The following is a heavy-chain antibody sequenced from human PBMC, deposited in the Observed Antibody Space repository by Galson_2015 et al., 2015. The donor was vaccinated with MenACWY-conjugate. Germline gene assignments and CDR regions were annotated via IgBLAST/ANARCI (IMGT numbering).Heavy chain of an antibody. V-gene: IGHV1-18*01. D-gene: IGHD2-15*01. Sequence: SVKVSCKASGYNFTTYHISWVRQAPGQGLEWMGWISPYNGVTNFERRLQDRITLTTDTSTNTASMELRSLTSDDTAVYYCARDLRCAGKTCYLRDHYYYYMDVWGAGTTVTVS. CDR3: ARDLRCAGKTCYLRDHYYYYMDV. CDR1: GYNFTTYH. J-gene: IGHJ6*03. CDR2: ISPYNGVT.